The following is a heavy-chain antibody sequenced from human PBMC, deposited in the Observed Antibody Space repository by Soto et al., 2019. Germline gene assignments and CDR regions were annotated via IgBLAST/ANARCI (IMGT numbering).Heavy chain of an antibody. CDR1: GFTFSSYS. Sequence: EVQLVESGGGLVKPGGSLRLSCAASGFTFSSYSMNWVRQAPGKGLEWVSSISSSSSYIYYADSVKGRFTISRDNAKNTLYLQMNSLGAEDTAVYYCARDRYDFWSGYYEDYYGMDVWGQGTTVTVSS. CDR3: ARDRYDFWSGYYEDYYGMDV. J-gene: IGHJ6*02. D-gene: IGHD3-3*01. V-gene: IGHV3-21*01. CDR2: ISSSSSYI.